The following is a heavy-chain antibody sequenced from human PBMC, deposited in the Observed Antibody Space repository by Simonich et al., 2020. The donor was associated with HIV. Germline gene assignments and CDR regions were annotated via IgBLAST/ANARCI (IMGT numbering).Heavy chain of an antibody. Sequence: QVQLQESGPGLVKPSQTLSLTCTFSGGSISSDGYYWSWIRQHPGKGLEWFGYIYYSGNTYYNPSLKSRVTISVDTSKKQFSLKLSSVTAADTAVYYCARVGIRMYAFDIWGQGTMVTVSS. CDR1: GGSISSDGYY. V-gene: IGHV4-31*03. J-gene: IGHJ3*02. D-gene: IGHD1-20*01. CDR3: ARVGIRMYAFDI. CDR2: IYYSGNT.